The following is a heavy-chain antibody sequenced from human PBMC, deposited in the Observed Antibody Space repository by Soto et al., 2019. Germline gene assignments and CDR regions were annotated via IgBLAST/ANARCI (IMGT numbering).Heavy chain of an antibody. CDR3: AKGPVVERDFDY. CDR1: GFTFSSYG. CDR2: ISGSGGGT. J-gene: IGHJ4*02. Sequence: EVQLLEPGGGLVQPGGSLRLSCAASGFTFSSYGMSWVRQAAGKGLEWVSAISGSGGGTYYADSVKGRFTISRDNSKNTLYLQMNSLRAEDTAVYYCAKGPVVERDFDYWGQGTLVTVSS. V-gene: IGHV3-23*01. D-gene: IGHD2-15*01.